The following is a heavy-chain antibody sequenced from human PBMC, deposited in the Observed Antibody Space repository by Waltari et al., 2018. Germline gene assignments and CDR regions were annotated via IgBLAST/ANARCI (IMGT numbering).Heavy chain of an antibody. CDR3: ARDEARYYDIMTGGGYYGLDV. D-gene: IGHD3-9*01. J-gene: IGHJ6*02. CDR2: IFTRGST. CDR1: CGSNSSGRVY. V-gene: IGHV4-61*02. Sequence: QVQLQESGPGLVRPSQTLSLTCTVSCGSNSSGRVYWPWIRQSAGKGLEWVGHIFTRGSTKYNPSLKSRVSVSLDTSENQFSLRLSSVTAADTAVYYCARDEARYYDIMTGGGYYGLDVWGQGTTVTVSS.